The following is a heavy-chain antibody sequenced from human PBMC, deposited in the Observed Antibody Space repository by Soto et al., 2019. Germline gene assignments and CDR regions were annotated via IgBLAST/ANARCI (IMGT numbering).Heavy chain of an antibody. CDR1: GGSFSGYY. V-gene: IGHV4-34*01. CDR3: ARGLGAHRGMDV. J-gene: IGHJ6*02. CDR2: INHSGST. D-gene: IGHD4-17*01. Sequence: SETLSLTGAVYGGSFSGYYCSWIRQPPGKGLEWIGEINHSGSTNYNPSLKSRVTISVDTSKNQFSLKLSSVTAADTAVYYCARGLGAHRGMDVWGQGTTVTVSS.